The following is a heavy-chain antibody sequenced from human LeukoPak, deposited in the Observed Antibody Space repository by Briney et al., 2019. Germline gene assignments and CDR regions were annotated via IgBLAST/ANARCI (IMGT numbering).Heavy chain of an antibody. J-gene: IGHJ4*02. CDR1: GGSFSGYY. V-gene: IGHV4-34*01. Sequence: PSETLSLTCAVYGGSFSGYYWSWIRQPPGKGLEWIGEINHSGSTNYNPSLKSRVTISVDTSENQFSLKLSSVTAADTAVYYCARYDSSGYQRGGSDYWGQGTLVTVSS. CDR3: ARYDSSGYQRGGSDY. D-gene: IGHD3-22*01. CDR2: INHSGST.